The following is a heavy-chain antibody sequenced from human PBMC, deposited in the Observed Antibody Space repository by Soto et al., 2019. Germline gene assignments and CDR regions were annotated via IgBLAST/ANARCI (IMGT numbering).Heavy chain of an antibody. CDR3: ARGASGYSYG. V-gene: IGHV3-74*01. CDR1: GCNFRNYG. Sequence: SCAASGCNFRNYGRHWVRQARGKGLVWVSRINTDGSGTTYADSVKGRFTMSRDNAKNTLYLQMNGLRAEDTAVYYCARGASGYSYGWGQGTLVTVSS. J-gene: IGHJ4*02. D-gene: IGHD5-18*01. CDR2: INTDGSGT.